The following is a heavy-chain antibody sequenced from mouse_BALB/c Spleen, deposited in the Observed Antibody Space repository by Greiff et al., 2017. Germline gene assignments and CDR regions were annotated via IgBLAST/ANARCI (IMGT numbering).Heavy chain of an antibody. CDR1: GYSITSGYY. J-gene: IGHJ4*01. D-gene: IGHD2-1*01. Sequence: EVKLVESGPGLVKPSQSLSLTCSVTGYSITSGYYWNWIRQFPGNKLEWMGYISYDGSNNYNPSLKNRISITRDTSKNQFFLKLNSVTTEDTATYYCARDGNYDAMDYWGQGTSVTVSS. CDR2: ISYDGSN. CDR3: ARDGNYDAMDY. V-gene: IGHV3-6*02.